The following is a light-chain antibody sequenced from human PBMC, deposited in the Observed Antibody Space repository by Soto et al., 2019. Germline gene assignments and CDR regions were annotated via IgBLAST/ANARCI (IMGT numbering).Light chain of an antibody. Sequence: QSALTQPASVSGSPGQSITICCTGTSSDVGSYNVVSWYQQHPGKAPKLMIYEVSKRPSGVSNRFSGSKSANTASLTISGLQADDEADYYCCSYGGRSTYVFGTGTKLTVL. CDR1: SSDVGSYNV. J-gene: IGLJ1*01. CDR3: CSYGGRSTYV. V-gene: IGLV2-23*02. CDR2: EVS.